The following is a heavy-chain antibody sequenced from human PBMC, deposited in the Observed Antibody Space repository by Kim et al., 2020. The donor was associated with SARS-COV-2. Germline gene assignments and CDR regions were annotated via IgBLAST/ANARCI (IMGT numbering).Heavy chain of an antibody. V-gene: IGHV4-31*03. D-gene: IGHD2-2*01. CDR1: GGSISSGGYY. CDR3: ARGMIVVVPAALYWFDP. J-gene: IGHJ5*02. CDR2: IYYSGST. Sequence: SETLSLTCTVSGGSISSGGYYWSWIRQHPGKGLEWIGYIYYSGSTYYNPSLKSRVTISVDTSKNQFSLKLSSVTAADTAVYYCARGMIVVVPAALYWFDPWGQGTLVTVSS.